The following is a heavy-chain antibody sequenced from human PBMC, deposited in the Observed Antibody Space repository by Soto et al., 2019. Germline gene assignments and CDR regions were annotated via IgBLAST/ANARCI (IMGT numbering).Heavy chain of an antibody. CDR3: AGGGMTTVPY. CDR1: SSSVSSYY. D-gene: IGHD4-17*01. J-gene: IGHJ4*02. V-gene: IGHV4-59*02. CDR2: IYYSGYT. Sequence: SETLSLTCTVSSSSVSSYYWNWIRQSPGKGLEWIGYIYYSGYTNYNPSLKSRITISVDTSKNQFSLKLSSVTPADTDVYYCAGGGMTTVPYWGQGTLVTVYS.